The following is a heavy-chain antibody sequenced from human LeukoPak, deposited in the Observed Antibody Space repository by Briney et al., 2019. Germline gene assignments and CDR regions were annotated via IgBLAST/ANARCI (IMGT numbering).Heavy chain of an antibody. D-gene: IGHD2-15*01. V-gene: IGHV3-30*03. CDR1: GFTFSSYG. Sequence: GGSLRLSCAASGFTFSSYGMNWVRQAPGQGLEWVAAISSNGGNTNHAHTVKGRFTISRDRSTSTVYMQMNSLRAEDTAMYYCARDRGWVVAASRGMYVWGEGATGT. CDR2: ISSNGGNT. J-gene: IGHJ6*01. CDR3: ARDRGWVVAASRGMYV.